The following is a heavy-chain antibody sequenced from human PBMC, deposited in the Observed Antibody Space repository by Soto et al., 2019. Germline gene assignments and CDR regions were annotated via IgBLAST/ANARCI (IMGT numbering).Heavy chain of an antibody. Sequence: SLRLSCAASGFTFSDYGMHWVRQAPGKGLEWVAVIWFDGSNKYYADSVKGRFTISRDNSKNTLYLEMNSLRAEDTALYYCARDRTRSPFDYWGQGTLVTVSS. J-gene: IGHJ4*02. CDR3: ARDRTRSPFDY. CDR1: GFTFSDYG. D-gene: IGHD6-6*01. V-gene: IGHV3-33*01. CDR2: IWFDGSNK.